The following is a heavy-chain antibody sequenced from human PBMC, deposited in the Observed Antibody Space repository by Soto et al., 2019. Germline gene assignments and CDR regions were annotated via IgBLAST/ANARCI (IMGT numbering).Heavy chain of an antibody. J-gene: IGHJ3*02. CDR2: IKSKIHGGTT. V-gene: IGHV3-15*07. D-gene: IGHD2-15*01. Sequence: GGSLRLSCAASGFTFGDAGMNWVRQAPGKGLEWVGRIKSKIHGGTTDYAAPVKGRFTVSRDDSENTVYLQMNSLKTEDTAVYYCTTVLGPSYCSGGTCYYAFDIWGQGTTVTVSS. CDR1: GFTFGDAG. CDR3: TTVLGPSYCSGGTCYYAFDI.